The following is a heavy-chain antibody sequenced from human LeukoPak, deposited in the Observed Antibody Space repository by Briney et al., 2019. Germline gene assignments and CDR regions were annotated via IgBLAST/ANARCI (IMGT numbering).Heavy chain of an antibody. V-gene: IGHV4-4*07. CDR2: IYTSGST. CDR1: GGSITSYY. J-gene: IGHJ4*02. Sequence: SETLSLTCTVSGGSITSYYWSWIRQAAGKGLEWIGRIYTSGSTNYNPSLKSRVTMSVDTSKNQFSLKLNSVAAAYTAGYYCARSGGSGTYYDGSFDYWGQGTLVTVSS. D-gene: IGHD1-26*01. CDR3: ARSGGSGTYYDGSFDY.